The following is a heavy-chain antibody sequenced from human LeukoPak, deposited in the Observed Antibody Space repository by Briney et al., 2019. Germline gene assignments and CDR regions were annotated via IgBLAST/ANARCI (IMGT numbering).Heavy chain of an antibody. D-gene: IGHD3-22*01. V-gene: IGHV4-39*01. CDR2: IYYSGST. CDR3: ARGLYYYDSSGYFDY. J-gene: IGHJ4*02. Sequence: SESLSLTCTVSGGSINSYYWSWIRQPPGKGLEWIGSIYYSGSTYYNPSLKSRVTISVDTSKNQFSLKLSSVTAADTAVYYCARGLYYYDSSGYFDYWGQGTLVTVSS. CDR1: GGSINSYY.